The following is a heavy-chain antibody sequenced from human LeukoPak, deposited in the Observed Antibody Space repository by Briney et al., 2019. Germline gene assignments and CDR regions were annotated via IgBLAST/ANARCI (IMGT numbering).Heavy chain of an antibody. V-gene: IGHV3-30*18. CDR3: VKVRGVIPDY. CDR2: ISYDGSNK. CDR1: GFTFSSYG. D-gene: IGHD3-10*01. J-gene: IGHJ4*02. Sequence: PGGSLRLSCAASGFTFSSYGMHWVRQAPGKGLEWVAVISYDGSNKYYADSVKGRFTISRDNSKNTLYLQMSSLRAEDTAVYYCVKVRGVIPDYWGQGTLVTVSS.